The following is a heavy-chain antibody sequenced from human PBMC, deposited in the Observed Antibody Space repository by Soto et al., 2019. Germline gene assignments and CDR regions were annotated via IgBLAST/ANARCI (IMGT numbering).Heavy chain of an antibody. CDR3: ARMGGRWELLGGDFDY. J-gene: IGHJ4*02. CDR1: GGSISSSNW. D-gene: IGHD1-26*01. V-gene: IGHV4-4*02. Sequence: QVQLQESGPGLVKPSGTLSLTCAVSGGSISSSNWWSWVRQPPGKGLEWIGEIYHSGSTNYNPSLKRRVTISVDKSKNQFSLKLSSVTAADTAVYYCARMGGRWELLGGDFDYWGQGTLVTVSS. CDR2: IYHSGST.